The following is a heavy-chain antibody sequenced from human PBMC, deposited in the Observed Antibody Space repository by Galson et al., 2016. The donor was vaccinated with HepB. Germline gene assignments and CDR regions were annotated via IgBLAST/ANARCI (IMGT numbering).Heavy chain of an antibody. CDR3: ASTGRGGRIAAAGPLDY. CDR1: DYSISSGYY. V-gene: IGHV4-38-2*02. D-gene: IGHD6-13*01. J-gene: IGHJ4*02. Sequence: SETLSLTCTVSDYSISSGYYWGWIRQPPGKGLEWIGNIYHSGRTNYNPSLKSRITISVDTSKNQFSLKLSSVTAADTAMYYCASTGRGGRIAAAGPLDYWGQGTLVTVSS. CDR2: IYHSGRT.